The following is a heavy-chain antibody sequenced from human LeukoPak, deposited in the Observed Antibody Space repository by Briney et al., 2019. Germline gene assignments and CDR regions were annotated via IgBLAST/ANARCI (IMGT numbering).Heavy chain of an antibody. J-gene: IGHJ6*02. Sequence: GGSLRLSCAASGFTFSSYGMHWVRQAPGKGLEWVAVISYDGSNKYYADSVKGRFTISRDNAKNSLYLQMNSLRAEDTAVYYCARVPDFGDFYYYGMDVWGQGTTVTVSS. V-gene: IGHV3-30*03. CDR2: ISYDGSNK. D-gene: IGHD3-3*01. CDR3: ARVPDFGDFYYYGMDV. CDR1: GFTFSSYG.